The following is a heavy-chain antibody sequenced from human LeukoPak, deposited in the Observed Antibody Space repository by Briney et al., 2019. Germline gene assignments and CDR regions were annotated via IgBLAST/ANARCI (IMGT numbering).Heavy chain of an antibody. CDR3: ARGGDDILTGYYMDYYYYGMDL. D-gene: IGHD3-9*01. CDR1: GFTFSSYW. J-gene: IGHJ6*02. Sequence: AGGSLRLSCAASGFTFSSYWMRWVRQAPGKGLVWVSRINSDGSSTNYADSVKGRFTIARENGKNTLYMQMNSQRAEETAVYYCARGGDDILTGYYMDYYYYGMDLWGQGTTVTVSS. V-gene: IGHV3-74*01. CDR2: INSDGSST.